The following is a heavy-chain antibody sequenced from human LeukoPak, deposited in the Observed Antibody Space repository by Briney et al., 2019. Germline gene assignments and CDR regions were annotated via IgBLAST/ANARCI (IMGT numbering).Heavy chain of an antibody. CDR2: IIPILGIA. CDR3: ARDPDCSGGSCYPTRDDAFDI. CDR1: GGTFSSYA. V-gene: IGHV1-69*04. D-gene: IGHD2-15*01. J-gene: IGHJ3*02. Sequence: SVKVSCKASGGTFSSYAISWVRQAPGQGLEWMGRIIPILGIANYAQKFQGRVTITADKSTSTAYMELSSLRSEDTAVYYCARDPDCSGGSCYPTRDDAFDIWGQGTMVTVSS.